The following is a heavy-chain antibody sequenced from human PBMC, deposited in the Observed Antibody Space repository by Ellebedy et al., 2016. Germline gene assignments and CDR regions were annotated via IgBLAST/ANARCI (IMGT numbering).Heavy chain of an antibody. Sequence: GESLKISCAASGFTFSSYAMSWVRQAPGKGLEWVSAISGSGGSTYYADSVKGRFTISRDNAKNSLYLQMNSLRAEDTAVYYCAKGSGSLRANWFDPWGQGTLVTVSS. CDR3: AKGSGSLRANWFDP. V-gene: IGHV3-23*01. CDR1: GFTFSSYA. D-gene: IGHD3-10*01. J-gene: IGHJ5*02. CDR2: ISGSGGST.